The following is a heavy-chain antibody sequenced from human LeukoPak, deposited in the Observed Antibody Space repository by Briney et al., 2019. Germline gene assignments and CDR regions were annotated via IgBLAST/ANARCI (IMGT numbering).Heavy chain of an antibody. CDR2: IIPIFGTT. V-gene: IGHV1-69*13. J-gene: IGHJ4*02. Sequence: SVKVSCKASGGTFSSYAISWVRQAPGQGLEWMGGIIPIFGTTNYAQKFQGRVRITADASTSTAYMELSSLRSEDTAVYYCARAYMTATRHFDSWGQGTLVTASS. D-gene: IGHD2-21*02. CDR1: GGTFSSYA. CDR3: ARAYMTATRHFDS.